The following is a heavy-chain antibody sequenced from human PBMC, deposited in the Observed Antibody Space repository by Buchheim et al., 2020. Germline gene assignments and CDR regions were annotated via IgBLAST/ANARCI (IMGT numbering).Heavy chain of an antibody. CDR3: ARHAPTIGTTRDGDYWFFDL. Sequence: QMQLQESGPGLVKPSETLSLICTVSGGSSSSTSSYWGWIRQPPGKGLEWAGSISSRGSTYYNPSLKSRVTISVDTSKNQFSLKLSSVTAADTAVYYCARHAPTIGTTRDGDYWFFDLWGRGTL. CDR1: GGSSSSTSSY. J-gene: IGHJ2*01. V-gene: IGHV4-39*01. D-gene: IGHD1-1*01. CDR2: ISSRGST.